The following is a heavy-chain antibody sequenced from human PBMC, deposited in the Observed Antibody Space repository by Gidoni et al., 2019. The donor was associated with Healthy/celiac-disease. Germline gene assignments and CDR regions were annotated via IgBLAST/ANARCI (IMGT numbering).Heavy chain of an antibody. CDR2: IIPIFGTA. CDR3: ARGGQQLDPTINYYYYGMDV. J-gene: IGHJ6*02. V-gene: IGHV1-69*06. D-gene: IGHD6-13*01. Sequence: VQLVQSGSEVKKPGSSVKVSCKASGGTFSSYPIGWVRQAPGQGLEWMGGIIPIFGTANYAQKFQCRVTITADKSTSTAYMELSSLRYEDTAVYYCARGGQQLDPTINYYYYGMDVWGQGTTVTVSS. CDR1: GGTFSSYP.